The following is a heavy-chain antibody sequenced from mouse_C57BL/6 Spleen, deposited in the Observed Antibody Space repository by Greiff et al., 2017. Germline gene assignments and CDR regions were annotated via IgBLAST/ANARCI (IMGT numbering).Heavy chain of an antibody. V-gene: IGHV7-3*01. D-gene: IGHD2-5*01. CDR3: ARYTSNFFGY. CDR2: IRNKANGYTT. J-gene: IGHJ2*01. Sequence: EVHLVESGGGLVQPGGSLSLSCAASGFTFTDYYMSWVRQPPGKALEWLGFIRNKANGYTTEYSASVKGRFTISRDNSQSILYLQMNALGAEDSATYYCARYTSNFFGYWGQGTTLTVSS. CDR1: GFTFTDYY.